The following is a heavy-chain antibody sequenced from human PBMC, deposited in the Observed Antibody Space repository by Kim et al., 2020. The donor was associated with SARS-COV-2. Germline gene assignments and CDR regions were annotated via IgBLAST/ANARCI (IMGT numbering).Heavy chain of an antibody. D-gene: IGHD1-26*01. CDR2: ISYDGSNK. J-gene: IGHJ4*02. V-gene: IGHV3-30*04. Sequence: GGSLRLSCAASGFTFSSYAMHWVRQAPGKGLEWVAVISYDGSNKYYADSVKGRFTISRDNSKNTLYLQMNSLRAEDTAVYYCARGVVGATSGYFDYWGQGTLVTVSS. CDR3: ARGVVGATSGYFDY. CDR1: GFTFSSYA.